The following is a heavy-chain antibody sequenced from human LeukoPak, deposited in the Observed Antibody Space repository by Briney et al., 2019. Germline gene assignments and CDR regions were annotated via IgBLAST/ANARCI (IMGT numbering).Heavy chain of an antibody. V-gene: IGHV3-74*01. Sequence: GGTLRLSCAAAGFSLSSDWMHWVSQAPGKGLVWVSRLDSDESRIWYADSVRGRITIFRNIAKNTVFLQMDSLRVEDRAVDYCARGGRMGAFDIWGQGTMVTVSS. J-gene: IGHJ3*02. CDR3: ARGGRMGAFDI. CDR1: GFSLSSDW. CDR2: LDSDESRI. D-gene: IGHD2-8*01.